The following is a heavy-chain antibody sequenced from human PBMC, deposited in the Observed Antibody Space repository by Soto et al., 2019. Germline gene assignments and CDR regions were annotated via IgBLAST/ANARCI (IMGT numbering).Heavy chain of an antibody. CDR1: GFTFSTYA. V-gene: IGHV3-23*01. J-gene: IGHJ3*02. Sequence: EVQLLESGGGLVKPGGSLRLSCAASGFTFSTYAMSWVRQAPGRGLEWVSAIRGSGYTTYYADSVKGRFTISRDNSKSTLSLQMNSLRGEDTAVYYCAKESWGHAFDTWGQGTMVTVSS. D-gene: IGHD7-27*01. CDR3: AKESWGHAFDT. CDR2: IRGSGYTT.